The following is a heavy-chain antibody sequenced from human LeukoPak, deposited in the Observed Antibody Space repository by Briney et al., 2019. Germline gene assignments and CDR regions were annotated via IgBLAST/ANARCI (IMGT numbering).Heavy chain of an antibody. V-gene: IGHV3-23*01. D-gene: IGHD4-11*01. CDR1: GFTITTYA. CDR2: ISDRGDST. J-gene: IGHJ3*02. Sequence: GGSLRLSCAASGFTITTYAMGWVRQAPGKGLEWVSVISDRGDSTHYADSVKGRFTISRDSSKNTLYLQINSLRGEDTAVYYCAKGRWGLTTNNFDIWGQGTMVTVSS. CDR3: AKGRWGLTTNNFDI.